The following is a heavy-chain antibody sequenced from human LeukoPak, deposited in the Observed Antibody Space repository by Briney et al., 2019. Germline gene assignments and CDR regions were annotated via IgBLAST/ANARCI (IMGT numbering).Heavy chain of an antibody. CDR1: GGSISSSNW. J-gene: IGHJ4*02. CDR3: ARERSKVVAATRRVGGAIHFDY. D-gene: IGHD2-15*01. Sequence: PSGTLSLTCAVSGGSISSSNWWSWVRQPPGKGLEWIGEIYHSGSTNYNPSLKSRVTISVDKSKNQFSLKLSSVTAADTAVYYCARERSKVVAATRRVGGAIHFDYWGQGTLVTVSS. V-gene: IGHV4-4*02. CDR2: IYHSGST.